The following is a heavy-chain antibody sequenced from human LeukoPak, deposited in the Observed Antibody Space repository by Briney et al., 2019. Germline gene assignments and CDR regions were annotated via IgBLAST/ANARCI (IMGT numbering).Heavy chain of an antibody. Sequence: GGSLRLSCASSGFTFDDYAMSWVRQVPGKGLEWVSGINWNGGTKGYADSVKGRFIISRDNAKNSLYLQMNSLRAEDTALYHCARCHSRSPGNYYYYYIDVWGKGTTVTVSS. CDR2: INWNGGTK. CDR1: GFTFDDYA. CDR3: ARCHSRSPGNYYYYYIDV. J-gene: IGHJ6*03. V-gene: IGHV3-20*01. D-gene: IGHD3-10*01.